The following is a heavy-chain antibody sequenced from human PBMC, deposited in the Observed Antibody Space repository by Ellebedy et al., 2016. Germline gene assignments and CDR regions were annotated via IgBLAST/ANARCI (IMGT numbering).Heavy chain of an antibody. CDR1: GGSFSGYY. V-gene: IGHV4-34*01. D-gene: IGHD5-18*01. Sequence: SETLSLTCAVYGGSFSGYYWSWIRQPPGKGLEWIGEINHSGSTNYNPSLKSRVTISVDTSKNQFSLKLSSVTAADTAVYYCARGVDWNGYSYGYGGADYWGQGTLVTVSS. CDR3: ARGVDWNGYSYGYGGADY. J-gene: IGHJ4*02. CDR2: INHSGST.